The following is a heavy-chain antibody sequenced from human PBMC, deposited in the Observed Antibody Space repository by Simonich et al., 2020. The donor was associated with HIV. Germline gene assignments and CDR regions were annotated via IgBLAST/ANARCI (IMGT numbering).Heavy chain of an antibody. CDR3: ARLTAGGLGEYFQH. J-gene: IGHJ1*01. Sequence: QVQLQQWGAGLLKPSETLSLTCAVYGGSFSGYYWSWIRQPPGKGLEWVGEINHSGSTNDNPSLKSRVTISVYTSKNQFSLKLSSVTAADTAVYYCARLTAGGLGEYFQHWGQGTLVTVSS. V-gene: IGHV4-34*01. D-gene: IGHD6-13*01. CDR2: INHSGST. CDR1: GGSFSGYY.